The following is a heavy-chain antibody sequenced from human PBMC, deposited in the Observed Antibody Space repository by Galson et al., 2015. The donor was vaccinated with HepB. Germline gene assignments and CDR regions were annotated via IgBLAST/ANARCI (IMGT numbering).Heavy chain of an antibody. V-gene: IGHV3-23*01. CDR1: GFSFTRYA. D-gene: IGHD2-15*01. Sequence: SLRLSCAASGFSFTRYAMTWVRQAPGKGLEWVSSITSSGGNCCYTDSVKGRFTVSRDNSKNTLLLQLNSLRAEDTAMYFCAKDGIMVANNPYHFHYWGQGTLVTVSS. J-gene: IGHJ4*02. CDR3: AKDGIMVANNPYHFHY. CDR2: ITSSGGNC.